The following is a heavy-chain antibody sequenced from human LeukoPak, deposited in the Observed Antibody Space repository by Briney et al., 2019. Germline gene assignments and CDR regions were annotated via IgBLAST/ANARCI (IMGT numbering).Heavy chain of an antibody. V-gene: IGHV3-21*01. CDR1: GFTFSSYG. CDR2: ISSSSSYI. J-gene: IGHJ3*02. Sequence: SGGSLRLSCAASGFTFSSYGMHWVRQAPGKGLEWVSSISSSSSYIYYADSVKGRFTISRDNAKNSLYLQMNSLRAEDTAVYYCARDQDRPGWAAFDIWGQGTMVTVSS. D-gene: IGHD6-19*01. CDR3: ARDQDRPGWAAFDI.